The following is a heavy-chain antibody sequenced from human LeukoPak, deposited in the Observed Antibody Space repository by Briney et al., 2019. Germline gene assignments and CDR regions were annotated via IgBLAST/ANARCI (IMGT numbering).Heavy chain of an antibody. V-gene: IGHV1-46*01. Sequence: ASVKVSCKTAGFTFTGYYMHWVCQAPGQGLEWMGMINPNGGHTDYAQNFQGRVTMTMDMSTSTVYMELSSLRSEDTAVFYCARSKDNRGYDVRHLDYWGQGTLVTVSS. CDR3: ARSKDNRGYDVRHLDY. CDR2: INPNGGHT. CDR1: GFTFTGYY. D-gene: IGHD1-14*01. J-gene: IGHJ4*02.